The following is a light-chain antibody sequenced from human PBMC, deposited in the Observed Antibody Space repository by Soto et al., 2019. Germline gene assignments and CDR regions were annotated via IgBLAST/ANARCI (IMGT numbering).Light chain of an antibody. CDR1: SSDVGGFNY. V-gene: IGLV2-14*01. CDR2: EVT. J-gene: IGLJ1*01. Sequence: QSALTQPASVSGSPGQSITISCTGTSSDVGGFNYVSWYQQRPGKAPKLMIYEVTYRPSGVSNRFSGSKSGNTASLTISGLQSEDEADYSCSSYTSSSTLEVFGTGTKLTVL. CDR3: SSYTSSSTLEV.